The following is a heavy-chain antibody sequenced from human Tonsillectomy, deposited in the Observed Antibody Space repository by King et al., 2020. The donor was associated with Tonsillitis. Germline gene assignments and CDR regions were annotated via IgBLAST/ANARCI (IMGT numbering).Heavy chain of an antibody. D-gene: IGHD3-22*01. CDR2: TNAGNGDT. Sequence: LVQSGAEVKKPGASVKVSCKASGYNFIRYAMHWVRQAPGQRLEWMGWTNAGNGDTKYSQEFQGRVTITRDTSATTDYMELSSLRSEDTAVYYCARSSSYYPDYYAMDVWGQGTTVTVSS. CDR3: ARSSSYYPDYYAMDV. CDR1: GYNFIRYA. J-gene: IGHJ6*02. V-gene: IGHV1-3*02.